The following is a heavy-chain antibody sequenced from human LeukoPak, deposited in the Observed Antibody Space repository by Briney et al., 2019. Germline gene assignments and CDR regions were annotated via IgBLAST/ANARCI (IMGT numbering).Heavy chain of an antibody. D-gene: IGHD3-10*01. Sequence: GGSLRLSCAASGFTVSSNYMSWVRQAPGKGLEWVSVIYSGGSTYYADSVKGRFTISRDNSKNTLYLQMNSLRAEDTAVYYCAKGWFGELLSSFDYWGQGTLVTVSS. V-gene: IGHV3-53*01. CDR1: GFTVSSNY. CDR3: AKGWFGELLSSFDY. CDR2: IYSGGST. J-gene: IGHJ4*02.